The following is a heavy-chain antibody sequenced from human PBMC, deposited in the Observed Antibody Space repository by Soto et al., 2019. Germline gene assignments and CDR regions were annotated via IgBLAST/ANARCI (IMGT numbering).Heavy chain of an antibody. CDR3: ARADQPYYDSSGYYAMYY. Sequence: ASVKVSCKASGYTFTSYTMHWVRQAPGQRLEWMGWINAGNGNTKYSQKFQGRVTITRDTSASTAYMELSSLRSEDTAVYYCARADQPYYDSSGYYAMYYWGQRTLITVSS. CDR2: INAGNGNT. CDR1: GYTFTSYT. D-gene: IGHD3-22*01. J-gene: IGHJ4*02. V-gene: IGHV1-3*01.